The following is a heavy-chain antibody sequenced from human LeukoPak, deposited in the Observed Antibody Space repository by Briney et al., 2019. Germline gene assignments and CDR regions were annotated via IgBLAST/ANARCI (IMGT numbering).Heavy chain of an antibody. V-gene: IGHV3-48*03. D-gene: IGHD3-3*01. CDR3: ARRAPITIFGVLITYNWFYR. J-gene: IGHJ5*02. Sequence: PGGSLRLSCAASGFTFSSFDMTSVRQAPGKGLQWGSYISSSGGTKYYADSVKGRFTISRDNAKNSLDLQMNSLRAEDTAVYHCARRAPITIFGVLITYNWFYRWGQGTLVTVSS. CDR2: ISSSGGTK. CDR1: GFTFSSFD.